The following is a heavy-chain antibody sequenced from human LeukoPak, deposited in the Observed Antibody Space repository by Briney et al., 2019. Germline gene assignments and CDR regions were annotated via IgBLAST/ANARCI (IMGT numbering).Heavy chain of an antibody. CDR1: GYTFTGYY. V-gene: IGHV1-2*02. J-gene: IGHJ4*02. CDR3: ATVAASNTELGYFDY. Sequence: ASVKASCKASGYTFTGYYIHWVRQAPGQGLEWMGWINPNSGGTNYAQKFQGRVTMTRDTSISTAYMELSRLRSDDTAVYYCATVAASNTELGYFDYWGQGTLVTVSS. CDR2: INPNSGGT. D-gene: IGHD6-13*01.